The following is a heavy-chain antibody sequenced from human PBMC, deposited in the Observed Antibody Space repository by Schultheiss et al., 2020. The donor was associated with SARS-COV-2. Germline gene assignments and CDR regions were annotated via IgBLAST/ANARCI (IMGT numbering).Heavy chain of an antibody. CDR3: ARLARPDLWFGELPPYFDY. CDR2: IYHSGST. D-gene: IGHD3-10*01. V-gene: IGHV4-4*02. J-gene: IGHJ4*02. CDR1: GGSISSSNW. Sequence: SETLSLTCAVSGGSISSSNWWSWVRQPPGKGLEWIGEIYHSGSTNYNPSLKSRVTISVDRSKNQFSLKLSSVTAADTAVYYCARLARPDLWFGELPPYFDYWGQGTLVTVSS.